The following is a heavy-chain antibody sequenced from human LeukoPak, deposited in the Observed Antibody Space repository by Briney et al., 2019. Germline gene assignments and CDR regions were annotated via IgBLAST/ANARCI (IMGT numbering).Heavy chain of an antibody. Sequence: GGSLRLSCAVSGFDFGTYALHWVRQPPGKGLEWVAVISYDGSNKDYADSVKGRFTVSRDNSKSTLYLQMDSLRVDDTALYFCAIADYDLLTPGEDYWGQGTLVTVSS. CDR3: AIADYDLLTPGEDY. CDR1: GFDFGTYA. V-gene: IGHV3-30-3*01. J-gene: IGHJ4*02. CDR2: ISYDGSNK. D-gene: IGHD3-9*01.